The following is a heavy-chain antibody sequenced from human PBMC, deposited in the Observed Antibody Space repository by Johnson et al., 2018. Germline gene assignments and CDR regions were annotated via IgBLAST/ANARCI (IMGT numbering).Heavy chain of an antibody. D-gene: IGHD3-16*01. J-gene: IGHJ3*01. CDR3: ARHWGSFDV. CDR2: FYYSGNT. Sequence: QVQLQESGPGLVKXSETXSLXCTVSGGSTSSSGNYWGWIRQPPGKGLEWIGRFYYSGNTYYNPSLKSRVTISVDTSTSQFFLNLSSVAAADTAVYYCARHWGSFDVWGQGTMVTVSS. CDR1: GGSTSSSGNY. V-gene: IGHV4-39*01.